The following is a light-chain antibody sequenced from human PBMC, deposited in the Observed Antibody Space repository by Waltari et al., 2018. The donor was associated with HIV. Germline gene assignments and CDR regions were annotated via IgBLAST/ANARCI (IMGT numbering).Light chain of an antibody. V-gene: IGKV1-27*01. J-gene: IGKJ1*01. CDR2: SAS. CDR1: QDISKY. Sequence: DIQMTQSPSSLSASVGDRVTITCRASQDISKYLAWYQQKPGKVPNLLIYSASTVHSGAPSRFSGSRAGTDFTLTISSLQPEDVATYYCQKYNSAPWTFGQGTKVEI. CDR3: QKYNSAPWT.